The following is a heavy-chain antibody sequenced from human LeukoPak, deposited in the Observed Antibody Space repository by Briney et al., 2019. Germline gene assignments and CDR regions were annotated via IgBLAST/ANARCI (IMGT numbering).Heavy chain of an antibody. CDR2: IYYSGRT. Sequence: SETLSLTCTVSGGSISSYYWSWIRQPPGKGLEWIGYIYYSGRTNYNPSLKSRVTISVDTSKNQFSLKLSSVTAADTAVYYCARALYSSSWYAFDIWGQGTMVTVSS. CDR1: GGSISSYY. J-gene: IGHJ3*02. V-gene: IGHV4-59*01. D-gene: IGHD6-13*01. CDR3: ARALYSSSWYAFDI.